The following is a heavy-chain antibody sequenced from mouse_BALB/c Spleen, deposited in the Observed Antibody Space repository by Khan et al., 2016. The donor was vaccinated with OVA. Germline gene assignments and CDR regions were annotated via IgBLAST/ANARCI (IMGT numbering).Heavy chain of an antibody. CDR2: INSGDST. V-gene: IGHV5-6-5*01. CDR3: TRLVDY. J-gene: IGHJ4*01. Sequence: EVELVESGGGLVKPGGSLKLSCAASGFTFSSYAVSWIRQTPEKRLEWVASINSGDSTYYPDSVKGRFTISRDDARNILYLQMSSLRSEDTAMYYCTRLVDYWGQGTSVTVSS. CDR1: GFTFSSYA.